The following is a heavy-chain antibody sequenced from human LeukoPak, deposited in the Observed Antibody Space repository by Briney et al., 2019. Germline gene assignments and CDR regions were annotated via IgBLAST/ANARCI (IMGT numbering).Heavy chain of an antibody. D-gene: IGHD2-21*01. V-gene: IGHV3-23*01. CDR1: GFTFSNFA. CDR3: AKMKGHRLYDYCMAV. Sequence: GGSLRLSCAASGFTFSNFAMSWVRQAPGKGLEWVSAMSGSGCYTYYVESVKGRFTISRDNSKNTLYLHMNSLRAEDTAVYYWAKMKGHRLYDYCMAVWGRGTTVTVYS. CDR2: MSGSGCYT. J-gene: IGHJ6*03.